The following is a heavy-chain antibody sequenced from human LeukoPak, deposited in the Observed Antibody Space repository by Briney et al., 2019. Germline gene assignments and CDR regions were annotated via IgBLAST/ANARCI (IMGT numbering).Heavy chain of an antibody. Sequence: GESLKISCKGSGYSFINYWIGWVRQMPGKGLEGMGIIYPGDTVTIYSPSFSGQVTISDDKSTCTAYFQWSILNVTATATSVCTRGGPSYALDYWGQGTLVTVSS. V-gene: IGHV5-51*01. CDR2: IYPGDTVT. D-gene: IGHD2-2*01. CDR3: TRGGPSYALDY. J-gene: IGHJ4*02. CDR1: GYSFINYW.